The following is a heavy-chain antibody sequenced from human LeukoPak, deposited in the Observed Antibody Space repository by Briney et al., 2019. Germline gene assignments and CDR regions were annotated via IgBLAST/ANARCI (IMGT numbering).Heavy chain of an antibody. CDR2: IYYNGNT. D-gene: IGHD6-13*01. V-gene: IGHV4-59*12. CDR3: ARDSSSFDY. Sequence: PSETLSLTCTVSGGSISSYYWSWIRQPPGKGLEWIGSIYYNGNTYYNTSLESRATISVDTSKNQFSLKLSSVSAADTAVYYCARDSSSFDYWGQGTLVTVSS. CDR1: GGSISSYY. J-gene: IGHJ4*02.